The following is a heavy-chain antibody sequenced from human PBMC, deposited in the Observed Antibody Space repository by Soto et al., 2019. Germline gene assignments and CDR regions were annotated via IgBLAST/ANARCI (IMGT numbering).Heavy chain of an antibody. CDR1: GFTFSSYG. D-gene: IGHD6-19*01. Sequence: PGGSLRLSCAASGFTFSSYGMHWVRQAPGKGLEWVAVIWYDGSNKYYAESVKGRFTMSRDNSKNTLSLQMNTLRAEDTAVYYCAKDKMEQWLVGGYFDNWGPGTQVTVSS. V-gene: IGHV3-33*06. CDR2: IWYDGSNK. CDR3: AKDKMEQWLVGGYFDN. J-gene: IGHJ4*02.